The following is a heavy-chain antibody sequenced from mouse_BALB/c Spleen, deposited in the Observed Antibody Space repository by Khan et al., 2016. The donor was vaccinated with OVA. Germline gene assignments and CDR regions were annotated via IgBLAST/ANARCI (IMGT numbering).Heavy chain of an antibody. CDR3: ASYGYYPYYAMDY. D-gene: IGHD2-3*01. V-gene: IGHV2-6-7*01. J-gene: IGHJ4*01. CDR2: IWGDGST. CDR1: GFSLTGYG. Sequence: QVQLKESGPGLVAPSQSLSITCTVSGFSLTGYGVNWVRQPPGKGLEWLGMIWGDGSTDYNSALKSKLSISKDNSNSQVFLKMHSLQTDDTSRYYCASYGYYPYYAMDYWGQGTSVTVSS.